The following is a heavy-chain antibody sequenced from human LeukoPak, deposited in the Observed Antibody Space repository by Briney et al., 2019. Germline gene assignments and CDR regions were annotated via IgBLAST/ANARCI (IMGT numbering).Heavy chain of an antibody. Sequence: ASVKVSCKASGYTFTSYAMNLVRQAPGQGLEWMGWINTNTGKPTYAQGFTGRFVFSLDSSVSTAYLQINSLNAEGTAVYYCARAASLDYWGQGTLVTVSS. D-gene: IGHD2-2*01. V-gene: IGHV7-4-1*02. CDR3: ARAASLDY. J-gene: IGHJ4*02. CDR1: GYTFTSYA. CDR2: INTNTGKP.